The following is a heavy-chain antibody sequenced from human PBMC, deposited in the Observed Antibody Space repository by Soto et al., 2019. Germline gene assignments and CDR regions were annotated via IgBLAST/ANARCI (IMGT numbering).Heavy chain of an antibody. CDR1: GDTFTTYD. CDR2: INPNSGNI. Sequence: RASVKVSCKASGDTFTTYDINWVRQATGHGLEWMGWINPNSGNIGHAQRFQGRVTTTRDTAIRTAYMEVSSLRSDDTAVYYCARGRASGSYYLLDYWGQGTLVTVSS. D-gene: IGHD3-10*01. CDR3: ARGRASGSYYLLDY. J-gene: IGHJ4*02. V-gene: IGHV1-8*01.